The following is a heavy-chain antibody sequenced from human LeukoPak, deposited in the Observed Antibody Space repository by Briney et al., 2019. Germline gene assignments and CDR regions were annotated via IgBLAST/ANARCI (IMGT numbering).Heavy chain of an antibody. D-gene: IGHD7-27*01. CDR2: IRYDGSNK. J-gene: IGHJ4*02. V-gene: IGHV3-30*02. CDR1: GFTFRSYW. CDR3: ASGPTIYWGFDY. Sequence: GGSLRLSCAASGFTFRSYWMHWVRQAPGKGLEWVAFIRYDGSNKYYADSVKGRFTISRDNSKNTLYLQMNSLKTEDTAVYYCASGPTIYWGFDYWGQGTLVTVSS.